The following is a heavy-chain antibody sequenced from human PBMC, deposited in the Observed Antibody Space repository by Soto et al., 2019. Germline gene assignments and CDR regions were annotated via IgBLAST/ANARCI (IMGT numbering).Heavy chain of an antibody. J-gene: IGHJ4*02. D-gene: IGHD1-20*01. CDR2: ISYDGSNK. Sequence: GGSLRLSCAASGFPFSSYGMHWVRQSPGKGLEWVAVISYDGSNKYYADSVKGRFTISRDNSKNTLYLQMNSLRAEDTAVYYCAKDSVYGYFDYWGQGTLFTVSS. CDR3: AKDSVYGYFDY. V-gene: IGHV3-30*18. CDR1: GFPFSSYG.